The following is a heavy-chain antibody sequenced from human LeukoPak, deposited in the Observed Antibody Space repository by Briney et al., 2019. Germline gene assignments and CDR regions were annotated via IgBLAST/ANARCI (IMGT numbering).Heavy chain of an antibody. V-gene: IGHV3-48*04. J-gene: IGHJ4*02. D-gene: IGHD2-2*01. Sequence: GGSLRLSCAASGFTFSSYSMNWVRQAPGKGLEWVSYISSSSSTIYYADSVKGRFTISRDNAKNSLYLQMNSLRAEDTAVYYCAREGFSNIVVVPAAMSFDYWGQGTLVTVSS. CDR1: GFTFSSYS. CDR3: AREGFSNIVVVPAAMSFDY. CDR2: ISSSSSTI.